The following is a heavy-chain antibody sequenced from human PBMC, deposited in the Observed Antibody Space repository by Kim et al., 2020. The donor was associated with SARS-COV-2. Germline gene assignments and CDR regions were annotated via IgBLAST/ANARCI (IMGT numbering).Heavy chain of an antibody. Sequence: KYYADSVEGRFTIYRDDSKNTLCLQMDSLRAEDTAVYYCARAGGTSWYDYWGQGTLVTVSS. V-gene: IGHV3-33*01. J-gene: IGHJ4*02. CDR2: K. CDR3: ARAGGTSWYDY. D-gene: IGHD6-13*01.